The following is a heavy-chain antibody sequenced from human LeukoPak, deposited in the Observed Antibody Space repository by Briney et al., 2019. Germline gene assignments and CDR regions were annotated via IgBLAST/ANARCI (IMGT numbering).Heavy chain of an antibody. J-gene: IGHJ4*02. V-gene: IGHV4-59*01. CDR2: IYYSGST. CDR3: AAGGYYYDSSGYSNFDY. D-gene: IGHD3-22*01. CDR1: GGSISSYY. Sequence: PSETLSLTCTVSGGSISSYYWSWIRQPPGKGLEWIGYIYYSGSTNYNPSLKSRVTISVDTSKNQFSLKLSSVTAADTAVYYCAAGGYYYDSSGYSNFDYWGQGTLVTVSS.